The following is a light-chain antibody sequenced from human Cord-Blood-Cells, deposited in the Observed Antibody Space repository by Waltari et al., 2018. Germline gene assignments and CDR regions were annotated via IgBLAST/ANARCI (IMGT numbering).Light chain of an antibody. Sequence: QSALTQPASVSGSPGQSITISCTGTSSDVGGYNYVSWYQQHPGKAPKLMSYEVSNRPSGVAKRVSGSKSGNTASRTISGLQAEDEADYYCSSYTSSSTVVFGGGTKLTVL. CDR3: SSYTSSSTVV. V-gene: IGLV2-14*01. CDR2: EVS. CDR1: SSDVGGYNY. J-gene: IGLJ2*01.